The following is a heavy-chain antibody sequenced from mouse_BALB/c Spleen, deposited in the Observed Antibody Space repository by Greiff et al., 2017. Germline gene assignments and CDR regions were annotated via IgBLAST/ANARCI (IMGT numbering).Heavy chain of an antibody. CDR2: ISDGGSYT. D-gene: IGHD2-2*01. CDR3: ARGGYDEVWFAY. CDR1: GFTFSDYY. J-gene: IGHJ3*01. Sequence: EVQGVESGGGLVKPGGSLKLSCAASGFTFSDYYMYWVRQTPEKRLEWVATISDGGSYTYYPDSVKGRFTISRDNAKNNLYLQMSSLKSEDTAMYYCARGGYDEVWFAYWGQGTLVTVSA. V-gene: IGHV5-4*02.